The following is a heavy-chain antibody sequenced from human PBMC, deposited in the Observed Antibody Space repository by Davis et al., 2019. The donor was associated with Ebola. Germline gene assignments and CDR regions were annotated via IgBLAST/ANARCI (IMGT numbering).Heavy chain of an antibody. V-gene: IGHV4-34*01. CDR3: ASRGYFDWLAYFDY. J-gene: IGHJ4*02. CDR1: SGSFSGHY. D-gene: IGHD3-9*01. CDR2: IKDGGST. Sequence: PSETLSLTCAVYSGSFSGHYWSWIRQSPGKGLEWIGEIKDGGSTNYNPSLKSRVTISVDTSKNQFSLKLSSVTAADTAVYYCASRGYFDWLAYFDYWGQGTLVTVSS.